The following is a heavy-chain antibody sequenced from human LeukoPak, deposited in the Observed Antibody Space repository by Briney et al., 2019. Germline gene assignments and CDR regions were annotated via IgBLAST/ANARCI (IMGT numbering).Heavy chain of an antibody. Sequence: SETLSLTCTVSGGSISSYYWSWIRQPPGKGLEWIGYIYYSGSTNYNPSLKSRVTISVDTSKNQFSLKLSSVTAADTAVYYCARHHDGNDAFDIWGQGTMVTVSS. CDR3: ARHHDGNDAFDI. J-gene: IGHJ3*02. V-gene: IGHV4-59*08. D-gene: IGHD5-24*01. CDR2: IYYSGST. CDR1: GGSISSYY.